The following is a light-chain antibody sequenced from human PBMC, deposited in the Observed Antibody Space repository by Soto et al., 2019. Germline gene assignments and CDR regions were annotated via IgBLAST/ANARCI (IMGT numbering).Light chain of an antibody. CDR3: QQYNNWPWT. J-gene: IGKJ1*01. Sequence: EIVLTQYPATLSLSPGERATLSCRASQSVSSYLAWYQQKPGQAPRLLIYDASNRATGIPARLSGSGYGTDFTLTISSLENEDFAVYYCQQYNNWPWTFGQGTKVDIK. CDR2: DAS. CDR1: QSVSSY. V-gene: IGKV3-11*01.